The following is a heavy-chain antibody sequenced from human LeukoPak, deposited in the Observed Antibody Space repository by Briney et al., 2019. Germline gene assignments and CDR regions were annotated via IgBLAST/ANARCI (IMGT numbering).Heavy chain of an antibody. CDR2: ISGSGGST. J-gene: IGHJ4*02. D-gene: IGHD1-26*01. V-gene: IGHV3-23*01. CDR1: GFTFGSYA. Sequence: PGGSLRLSCAASGFTFGSYAMSWVRQAPGKGPEWVSAISGSGGSTYYADSVKGRFTISRDNSKNTLYLQMNSLRAEDTAVYYCARLSGSYNFDYWGQGTLVTVSS. CDR3: ARLSGSYNFDY.